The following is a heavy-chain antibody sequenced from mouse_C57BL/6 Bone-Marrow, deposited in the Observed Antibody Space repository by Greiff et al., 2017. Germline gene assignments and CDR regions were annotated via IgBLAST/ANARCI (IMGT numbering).Heavy chain of an antibody. V-gene: IGHV14-4*01. J-gene: IGHJ4*01. CDR3: TTDLGSSLTPAMDY. Sequence: EVQLQQSGAELVRPGASVKLSCTASGFNIKDDYMHWVKQRPEQGLEWIGWIDPENGDTEYASKFQGKATITADTSSNTAYLQLSSLTSEDTAVYYCTTDLGSSLTPAMDYWGQGTSVTVSS. CDR1: GFNIKDDY. D-gene: IGHD1-1*01. CDR2: IDPENGDT.